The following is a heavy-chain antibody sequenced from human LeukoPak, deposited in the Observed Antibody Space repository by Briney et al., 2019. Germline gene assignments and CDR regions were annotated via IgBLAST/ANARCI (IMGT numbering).Heavy chain of an antibody. CDR1: GYTFTAYY. CDR3: ARGRGYSYGLLYFWFDP. J-gene: IGHJ5*02. D-gene: IGHD5-18*01. CDR2: INPNSGGT. Sequence: ASVKVSCKASGYTFTAYYMHWVRQAPGQGLEWMGWINPNSGGTNCAQKFQGRVTMTRDTSISTAYMELSRLRSDDTAVYYCARGRGYSYGLLYFWFDPWGQGTLVTVSS. V-gene: IGHV1-2*02.